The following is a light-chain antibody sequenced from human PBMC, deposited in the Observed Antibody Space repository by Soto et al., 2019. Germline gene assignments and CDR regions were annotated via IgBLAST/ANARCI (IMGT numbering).Light chain of an antibody. V-gene: IGLV2-8*01. J-gene: IGLJ3*02. CDR3: SSYGGSPGEM. CDR1: SSDVGGYNY. CDR2: EVS. Sequence: QSALTQPPSASGSPGQSVTISCTGTSSDVGGYNYVSWYQQHPGKAPKLLIYEVSKRPSGVPDRFSGSKSGNTASLTVSGLQAEDEADYYCSSYGGSPGEMFGGGTKLTVL.